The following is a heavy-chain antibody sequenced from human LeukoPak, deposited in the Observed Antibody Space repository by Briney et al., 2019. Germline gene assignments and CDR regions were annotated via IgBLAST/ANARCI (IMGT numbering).Heavy chain of an antibody. CDR2: ISGSGGST. V-gene: IGHV3-23*01. CDR1: GFTFSSYA. Sequence: GGSLRLSCAASGFTFSSYAMSWVRQAPGKGLEWVSAISGSGGSTYYADSVKGRFTISRDNSKNTLYLQMNSLGAEDTAVYYCAKESLSIAAAGTEFDYWGQGTLVTVSS. J-gene: IGHJ4*02. D-gene: IGHD6-13*01. CDR3: AKESLSIAAAGTEFDY.